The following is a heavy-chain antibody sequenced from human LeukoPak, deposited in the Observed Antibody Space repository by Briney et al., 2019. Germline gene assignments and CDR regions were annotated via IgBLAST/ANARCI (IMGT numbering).Heavy chain of an antibody. V-gene: IGHV1-2*02. CDR2: INPNDGGT. Sequence: AAVKYSCQACGCTLTPYHLHELRPPPGRGVEWMGWINPNDGGTNYAPKFQGRVTVTMDTSITTVYMELSSLRSDDTAMYYCARFLSGDYWGQGTLVTVSS. J-gene: IGHJ4*02. CDR3: ARFLSGDY. D-gene: IGHD3-10*01. CDR1: GCTLTPYH.